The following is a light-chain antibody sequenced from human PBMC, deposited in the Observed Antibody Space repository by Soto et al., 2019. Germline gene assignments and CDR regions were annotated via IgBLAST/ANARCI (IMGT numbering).Light chain of an antibody. J-gene: IGKJ5*01. CDR2: GTS. CDR1: ERIYSAY. V-gene: IGKV3-20*01. Sequence: EVVLTQSPGTLSLSRGERATLSCRASERIYSAYLGWYQQKPGQAPRLLIYGTSSRATGIPDRFSGSGSGTDFTLTISRLGPEDFAVYYCQQYGNSPITFGQGTRLEIK. CDR3: QQYGNSPIT.